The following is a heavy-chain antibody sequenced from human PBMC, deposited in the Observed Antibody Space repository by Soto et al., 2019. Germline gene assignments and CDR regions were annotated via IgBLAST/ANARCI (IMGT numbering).Heavy chain of an antibody. CDR3: ARWSNDYSNYGGRFDP. Sequence: QVQLVQSGAEVKKPGASVKVSCKASGYTFTSYGISWVRQAPGQGLEWMGWISAYNGNTNYVQKLQGRVTMTTDTSTSTAYMELRSLRSDDTAVYYCARWSNDYSNYGGRFDPWGQGTLVTVSS. CDR2: ISAYNGNT. J-gene: IGHJ5*02. D-gene: IGHD4-4*01. CDR1: GYTFTSYG. V-gene: IGHV1-18*01.